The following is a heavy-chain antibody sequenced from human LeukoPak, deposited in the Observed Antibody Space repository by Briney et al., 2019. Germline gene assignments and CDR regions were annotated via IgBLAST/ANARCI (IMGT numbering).Heavy chain of an antibody. CDR2: IRYDGSNK. Sequence: PGGSLRLSCAASGFTFSSYGMHWVRQAPGKGLEWEAFIRYDGSNKYYADSVKGRFTISRDNSKNTLYLQMNSLRAEDTAVYYCAKDFSQYCRGGSCYNWFDPWGQRTLVTVSS. V-gene: IGHV3-30*02. J-gene: IGHJ5*02. CDR3: AKDFSQYCRGGSCYNWFDP. CDR1: GFTFSSYG. D-gene: IGHD2-15*01.